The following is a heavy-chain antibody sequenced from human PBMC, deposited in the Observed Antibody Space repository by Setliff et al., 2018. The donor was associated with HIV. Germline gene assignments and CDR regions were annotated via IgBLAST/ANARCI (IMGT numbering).Heavy chain of an antibody. J-gene: IGHJ6*03. CDR1: GGSISGYF. Sequence: SETLSLTCSVSGGSISGYFWSWIRKPPGKGLEWIGFKYISGNTYYSPSLKSRLTISVDTSKNQFSLNLSSVTAADTAVYYCARQITMVRGVYQPYYYYYMDVWGKGTTVTVSS. CDR3: ARQITMVRGVYQPYYYYYMDV. CDR2: KYISGNT. D-gene: IGHD3-10*01. V-gene: IGHV4-59*08.